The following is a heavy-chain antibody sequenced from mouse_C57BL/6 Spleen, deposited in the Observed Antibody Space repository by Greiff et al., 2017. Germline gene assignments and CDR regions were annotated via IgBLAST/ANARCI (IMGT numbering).Heavy chain of an antibody. D-gene: IGHD2-4*01. J-gene: IGHJ1*03. Sequence: EVQLVESGGGLVQPKGSLKLSCAASGFSFNTYAMNWVRQAPGKGLEWVARIRSKSNNYATYYADAVKDRFTISRDDSESMLYLRMNNSQTEDPATDYCVIEEVDYDYVSPYWYFDVWGTGTTVTVSS. CDR3: VIEEVDYDYVSPYWYFDV. V-gene: IGHV10-1*01. CDR1: GFSFNTYA. CDR2: IRSKSNNYAT.